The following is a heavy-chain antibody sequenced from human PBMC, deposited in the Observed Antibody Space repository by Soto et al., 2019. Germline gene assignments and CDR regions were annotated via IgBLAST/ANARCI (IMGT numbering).Heavy chain of an antibody. Sequence: SETLSLTCAVYGGSFSGYYWSWIRQPPGKGLEWIGEINHSGSTNYNPSLKSRVTISVDTSKNQFSLKLSSVTAADTAVYYCSRVRDTPVDYWGQGTLVTVSS. CDR2: INHSGST. CDR3: SRVRDTPVDY. D-gene: IGHD2-15*01. CDR1: GGSFSGYY. V-gene: IGHV4-34*01. J-gene: IGHJ4*02.